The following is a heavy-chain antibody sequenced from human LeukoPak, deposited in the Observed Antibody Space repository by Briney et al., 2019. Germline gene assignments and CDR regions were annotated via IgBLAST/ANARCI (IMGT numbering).Heavy chain of an antibody. CDR3: AKGRGVLRYFDWLLFAY. V-gene: IGHV3-23*01. D-gene: IGHD3-9*01. J-gene: IGHJ4*02. CDR2: ISGSGGST. CDR1: GFTFSNAW. Sequence: GGSLRLSCAASGFTFSNAWMSWVRQAPGKGLEWVSAISGSGGSTYYADSVKGRFTISRDNSKNTLYLQMNSLRAEDTAVYYCAKGRGVLRYFDWLLFAYWGQGTLVTVSS.